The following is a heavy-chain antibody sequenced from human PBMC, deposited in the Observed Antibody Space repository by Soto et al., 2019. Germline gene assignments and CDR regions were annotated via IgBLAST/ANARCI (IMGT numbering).Heavy chain of an antibody. CDR2: ISPTSNYT. CDR1: GFTFSNYY. D-gene: IGHD6-19*01. J-gene: IGHJ4*02. V-gene: IGHV1-46*04. CDR3: ARADSEQFFDH. Sequence: ASVKVSCKASGFTFSNYYMHWVRQAPEQGLEWMGLISPTSNYTRYAQTLQGRFTITRDTSTATVYMDLSSLTSEDTAVYYCARADSEQFFDHWGQGTLVTVSS.